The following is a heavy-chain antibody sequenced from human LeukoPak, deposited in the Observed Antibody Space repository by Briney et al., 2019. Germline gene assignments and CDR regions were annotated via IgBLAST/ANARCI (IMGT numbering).Heavy chain of an antibody. CDR1: GFTFTAYL. D-gene: IGHD5-24*01. J-gene: IGHJ4*02. V-gene: IGHV3-30-3*01. Sequence: GRSLRLSCAASGFTFTAYLIHWVRQAPGKGLEWVAVMSSDGNAMFYADSVKGRFTISRDNSKNTLYLQMNSLRAEDTAVYYCASGEDGYNQFDYWGQGTLVTVSS. CDR2: MSSDGNAM. CDR3: ASGEDGYNQFDY.